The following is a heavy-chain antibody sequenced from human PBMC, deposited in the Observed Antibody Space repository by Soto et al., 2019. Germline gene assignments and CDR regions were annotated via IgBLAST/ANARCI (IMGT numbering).Heavy chain of an antibody. CDR2: ISYDGSNK. J-gene: IGHJ6*02. Sequence: GGSLRLSCAASGFTFSSYAMHWVRQAPGKGLEWVAVISYDGSNKYYADSVKGRFTISRDNSKNTLYLQMNSLRAEDTAVYYCARSYCGGDCFTEYYGMDVWGQGTTVTVSS. V-gene: IGHV3-30-3*01. D-gene: IGHD2-21*02. CDR3: ARSYCGGDCFTEYYGMDV. CDR1: GFTFSSYA.